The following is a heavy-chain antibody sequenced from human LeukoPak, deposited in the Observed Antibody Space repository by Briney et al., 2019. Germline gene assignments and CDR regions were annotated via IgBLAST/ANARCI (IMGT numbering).Heavy chain of an antibody. D-gene: IGHD3-22*01. CDR2: INHSGST. J-gene: IGHJ4*02. V-gene: IGHV4-34*01. CDR3: ARTYYYDSSGYYPAGFDY. Sequence: SETLSLTCAVHGGSFSGYYWSWIRQPPGKGLEWIGEINHSGSTNYNPSLKSRVTISVDTSKNQFSLKLSPVTAADTAVYYCARTYYYDSSGYYPAGFDYWGQGTLVTVSS. CDR1: GGSFSGYY.